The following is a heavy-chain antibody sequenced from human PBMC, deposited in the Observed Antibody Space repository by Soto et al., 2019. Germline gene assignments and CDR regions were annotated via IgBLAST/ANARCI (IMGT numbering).Heavy chain of an antibody. CDR1: VCTFYPYT. J-gene: IGHJ4*02. Sequence: SAKASSKAPVCTFYPYTFSFLRQAPGQGLEWMGSITPIYPTTNYAEKFQGRITVTADGSTNTAYMELKSLTSDDTAVYYCATIPRYSFPTSDDLESWGQGTLVTVSS. CDR3: ATIPRYSFPTSDDLES. D-gene: IGHD5-18*01. CDR2: ITPIYPTT. V-gene: IGHV1-69*13.